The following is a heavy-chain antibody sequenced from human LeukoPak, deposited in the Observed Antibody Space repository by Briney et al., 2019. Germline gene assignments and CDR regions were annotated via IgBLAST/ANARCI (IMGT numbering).Heavy chain of an antibody. J-gene: IGHJ4*02. Sequence: ASVKVSCKASGYTFTSYGISWVRQAPGQGLEWMGWTSAYNGNTNYAQKLQGRVTMTTDTSTSTAYMELRSLRSDDTAVYYCARADYGDASAFFDYWGQGTLVTVSS. D-gene: IGHD4-17*01. CDR1: GYTFTSYG. V-gene: IGHV1-18*01. CDR2: TSAYNGNT. CDR3: ARADYGDASAFFDY.